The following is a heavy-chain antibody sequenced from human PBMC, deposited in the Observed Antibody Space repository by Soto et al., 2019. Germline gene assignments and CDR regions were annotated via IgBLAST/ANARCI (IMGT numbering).Heavy chain of an antibody. Sequence: QVQLQESGPGLVKPSQTLSLTCTVSGGSISSGDYYWSWIRQPPGKGLGWIGYIYYSGSTYYNPSLKSRVTISVDTSKNQFSLKLSSVTAADTAVYYCARWVVVVPAAKAAFDIWGQGTMVTVSS. CDR3: ARWVVVVPAAKAAFDI. V-gene: IGHV4-30-4*01. CDR1: GGSISSGDYY. D-gene: IGHD2-2*01. J-gene: IGHJ3*02. CDR2: IYYSGST.